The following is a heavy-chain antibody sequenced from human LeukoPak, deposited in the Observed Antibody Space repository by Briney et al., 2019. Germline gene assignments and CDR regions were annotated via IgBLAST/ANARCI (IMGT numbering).Heavy chain of an antibody. J-gene: IGHJ4*02. Sequence: ASVKVSCKASGYTFTSYYMHWVRQAPGQGLEWMGIINPSGGSTSYAQKFQGRVTMTRDTSTSTVYMELSSLRSEDTAVYYCARDRNSYGYWSYYFDYWGQGTLVTVSS. CDR1: GYTFTSYY. CDR3: ARDRNSYGYWSYYFDY. D-gene: IGHD5-18*01. CDR2: INPSGGST. V-gene: IGHV1-46*01.